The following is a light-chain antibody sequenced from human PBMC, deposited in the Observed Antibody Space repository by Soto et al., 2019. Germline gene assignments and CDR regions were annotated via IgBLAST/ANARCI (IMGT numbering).Light chain of an antibody. CDR2: SNN. CDR3: AAWDDSLNGPV. J-gene: IGLJ2*01. Sequence: QSVLTQPPSVSGAPGQRVTMSCTGSSSNIGAGYDVHWYQQLPGTAPKLLIYSNNQRPSGVPDRFSGSKSGTSASLAISGLQSEDEADYYCAAWDDSLNGPVFGGGTKLTVL. CDR1: SSNIGAGYD. V-gene: IGLV1-44*01.